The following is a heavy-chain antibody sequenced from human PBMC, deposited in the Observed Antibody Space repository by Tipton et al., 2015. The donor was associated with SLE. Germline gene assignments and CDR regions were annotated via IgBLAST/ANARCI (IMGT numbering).Heavy chain of an antibody. J-gene: IGHJ2*01. Sequence: SLRLSCAASGFTFSSYAMHWVRQAPGKGLEWVAVISYDGSNKYYADSVKGRFTISRDNAKNSLYLQMNSLRAEDTALYYCAGSSLWYFDLWGRGTLVTVSS. CDR3: AGSSLWYFDL. CDR1: GFTFSSYA. D-gene: IGHD6-13*01. CDR2: ISYDGSNK. V-gene: IGHV3-30*04.